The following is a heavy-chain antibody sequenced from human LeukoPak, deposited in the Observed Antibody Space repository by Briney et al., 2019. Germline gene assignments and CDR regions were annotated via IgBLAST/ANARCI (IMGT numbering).Heavy chain of an antibody. D-gene: IGHD3-16*02. J-gene: IGHJ5*02. Sequence: SETLSLTCTVSGGSINIISYYWGWIRQPPGKGLEWIGSIYYSGSTYYNPSLKSRVTISVDTSKKHLSLKLSSVTAADTAVYYCARQSSDYLWGSYRSTPNWFDPWGQGTLDTVSS. CDR1: GGSINIISYY. CDR3: ARQSSDYLWGSYRSTPNWFDP. CDR2: IYYSGST. V-gene: IGHV4-39*01.